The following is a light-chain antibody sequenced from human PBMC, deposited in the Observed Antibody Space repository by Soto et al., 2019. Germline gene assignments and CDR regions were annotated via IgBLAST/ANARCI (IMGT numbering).Light chain of an antibody. CDR3: QQYDSSPPT. V-gene: IGKV3-20*01. Sequence: DIVLTKSPGTLSLSPGERATLSCRASQSVGSSYLAWYQQNPGQAPRLLIYGASSRATGIPDRFSGSRSGTDFTLIISRLEPEDFAVYYCQQYDSSPPTFGQGTKVDIK. CDR2: GAS. J-gene: IGKJ1*01. CDR1: QSVGSSY.